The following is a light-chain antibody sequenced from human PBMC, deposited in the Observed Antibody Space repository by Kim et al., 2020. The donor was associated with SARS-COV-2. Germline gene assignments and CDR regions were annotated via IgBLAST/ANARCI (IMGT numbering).Light chain of an antibody. V-gene: IGLV3-19*01. CDR2: RYT. J-gene: IGLJ2*01. CDR3: NCRDKKTQQVG. Sequence: SSELTQDPAVSVALGQTVEITCRGDSLRNFYAAWYQQKPGQAPLLVMSRYTRRPSGIPDRLPGSSSGDTASLSIPGAQAEDEADDYCNCRDKKTQQVGFG. CDR1: SLRNFY.